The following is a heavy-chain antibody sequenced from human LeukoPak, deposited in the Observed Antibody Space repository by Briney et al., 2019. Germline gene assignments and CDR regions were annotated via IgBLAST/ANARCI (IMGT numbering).Heavy chain of an antibody. D-gene: IGHD2-15*01. V-gene: IGHV3-21*01. CDR3: ARCNGGSCFLDY. Sequence: GGSLRLSCAASGFTFSSYSMNWVRQAPGKGLEWVSSISSSSSYIYYADSVKGRFTISRDNAKNSLYLQMNSLRAEDTAVYYCARCNGGSCFLDYWGQGTLVTVSS. CDR2: ISSSSSYI. CDR1: GFTFSSYS. J-gene: IGHJ4*02.